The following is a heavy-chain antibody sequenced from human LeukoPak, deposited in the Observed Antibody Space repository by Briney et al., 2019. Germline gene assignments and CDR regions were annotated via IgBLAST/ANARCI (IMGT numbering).Heavy chain of an antibody. D-gene: IGHD1-26*01. V-gene: IGHV4-39*07. CDR3: ARGLTSVY. Sequence: SETLSLTCTVSGGSISSSSYYWGWIRQPPGKGLEWIGSIYYSGSTYYNPSLKSRVTISVDTSKNQFSLKLSSVTAADTAVYYCARGLTSVYWGQGTLVTVSS. CDR2: IYYSGST. J-gene: IGHJ4*02. CDR1: GGSISSSSYY.